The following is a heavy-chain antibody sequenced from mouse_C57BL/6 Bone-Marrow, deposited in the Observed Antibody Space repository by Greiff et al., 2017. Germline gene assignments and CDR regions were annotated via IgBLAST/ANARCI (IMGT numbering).Heavy chain of an antibody. CDR2: IDPSDSYT. D-gene: IGHD1-1*02. J-gene: IGHJ2*01. V-gene: IGHV1-50*01. CDR1: SYTFTSYW. Sequence: QVQLQQPGAELVKPGASVKLSCKASSYTFTSYWMQWVKQRPGQGLEWIGEIDPSDSYTNYNQKFKGKATLTVDTSSSTAYMQLSSLTSEDSAVSYSARGVDNASTDYTGEGATLT. CDR3: ARGVDNASTDY.